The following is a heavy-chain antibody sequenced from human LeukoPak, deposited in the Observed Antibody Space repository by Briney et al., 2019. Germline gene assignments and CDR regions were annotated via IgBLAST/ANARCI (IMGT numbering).Heavy chain of an antibody. J-gene: IGHJ4*02. D-gene: IGHD3-10*01. CDR2: INPSGGST. V-gene: IGHV1-46*03. CDR1: GYTFTSYY. Sequence: ASVKDSCKASGYTFTSYYMHWVRQAPGQGLEWMGIINPSGGSTSYAQKFQGRVTMTRDTSTSTVYMELSSLRSEDAAVYYCARASYGSGSYLRRDFDYWGQGTLVTVSS. CDR3: ARASYGSGSYLRRDFDY.